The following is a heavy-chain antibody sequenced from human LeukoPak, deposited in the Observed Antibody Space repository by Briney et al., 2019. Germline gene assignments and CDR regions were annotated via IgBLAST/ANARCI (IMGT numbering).Heavy chain of an antibody. J-gene: IGHJ3*01. D-gene: IGHD3-22*01. CDR2: IYPDDSDT. CDR1: GYRFSTYW. Sequence: KLGESLKISCKGSGYRFSTYWIAWVRQMPGRGLEWMGIIYPDDSDTRYSPSFQGQVTISADKSVSTAYLQWGSLKASDTAIYYCARPNITSYYDSRGYDGFDVWGQGTMVTVSS. CDR3: ARPNITSYYDSRGYDGFDV. V-gene: IGHV5-51*01.